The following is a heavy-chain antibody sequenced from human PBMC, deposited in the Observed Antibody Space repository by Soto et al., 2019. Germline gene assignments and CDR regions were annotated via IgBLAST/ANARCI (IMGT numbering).Heavy chain of an antibody. Sequence: ASXKVSCKVSGHTLTELSTHWVRQAPGKGLEWMGGFDPEDGATLYAQKFQGRVTMTEDTSTDTAYMELSSLRSEDTAVYYCATARWAAAGPPDFWGQGTLVTSPQ. V-gene: IGHV1-24*01. CDR2: FDPEDGAT. CDR3: ATARWAAAGPPDF. CDR1: GHTLTELS. J-gene: IGHJ4*02. D-gene: IGHD6-13*01.